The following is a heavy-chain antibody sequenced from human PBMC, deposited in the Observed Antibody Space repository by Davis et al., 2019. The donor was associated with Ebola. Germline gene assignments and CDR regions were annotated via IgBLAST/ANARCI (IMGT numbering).Heavy chain of an antibody. D-gene: IGHD4-17*01. CDR2: ISAYNGNT. V-gene: IGHV1-18*01. CDR3: AREGYGDYVFDY. J-gene: IGHJ4*02. Sequence: AASFKVSCRTSSCIFTSYAIHWVRQAPGQGLEWMGWISAYNGNTNYAQKLQGRVTMTTDTSTSTAYMELSSLRSEDTAVYYCAREGYGDYVFDYWGQGTLVTVSS. CDR1: SCIFTSYA.